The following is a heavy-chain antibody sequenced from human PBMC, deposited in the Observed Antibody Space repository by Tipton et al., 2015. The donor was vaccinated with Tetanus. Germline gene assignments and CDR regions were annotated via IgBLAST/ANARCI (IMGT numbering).Heavy chain of an antibody. CDR2: ISGSGTT. J-gene: IGHJ6*02. D-gene: IGHD3-16*01. CDR1: GASLRGGDYH. V-gene: IGHV4-61*08. CDR3: ARDHGITWGGMGYYYGMDV. Sequence: TLSLTCTVSGASLRGGDYHWSWIRQPPGKGLEWLAYISGSGTTNSNYYLKSRITMTQDTSRNQFSLRLSSVTAADTAVYYCARDHGITWGGMGYYYGMDVWGQGTTVTVSS.